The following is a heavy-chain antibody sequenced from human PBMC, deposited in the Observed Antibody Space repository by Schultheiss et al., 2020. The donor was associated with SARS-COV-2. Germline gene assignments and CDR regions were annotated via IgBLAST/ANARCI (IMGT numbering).Heavy chain of an antibody. J-gene: IGHJ6*02. CDR2: ISYDGSNK. CDR1: GFTFSSSA. CDR3: AKGYGSGWYGAMDV. V-gene: IGHV3-30-3*01. Sequence: GGSLRLSCAASGFTFSSSAMSWVRQAPGKGLEWVAVISYDGSNKYYADSVKGRFTISRDNFKNTLSLQMNSLRAEDTAVYYCAKGYGSGWYGAMDVWGQGTTVTVSS. D-gene: IGHD6-19*01.